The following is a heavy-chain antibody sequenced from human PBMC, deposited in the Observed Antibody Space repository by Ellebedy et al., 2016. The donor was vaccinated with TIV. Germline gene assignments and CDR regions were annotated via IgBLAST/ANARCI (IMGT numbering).Heavy chain of an antibody. V-gene: IGHV1-46*01. CDR1: GYTFTGYY. Sequence: ASVKVSCXASGYTFTGYYMHWVRQAPGQGLEWMGIINPSGGSTSYAQKFQGRVTMTEDTSTDTAYMELSSLRSEDTAVYYCATGPWDGIGSYSSWYFDLWGRGTLVTVSS. J-gene: IGHJ2*01. D-gene: IGHD1-26*01. CDR2: INPSGGST. CDR3: ATGPWDGIGSYSSWYFDL.